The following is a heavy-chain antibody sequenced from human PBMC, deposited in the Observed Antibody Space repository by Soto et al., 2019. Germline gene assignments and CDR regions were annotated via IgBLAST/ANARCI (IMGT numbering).Heavy chain of an antibody. J-gene: IGHJ4*02. CDR1: GGIFSTYA. V-gene: IGHV1-69*01. CDR3: ARDRDDYGSGNYYNRIDF. CDR2: IIPLCGTP. Sequence: QVQLVQSGAEVKKPGSSVKVSCKASGGIFSTYAISWLRQAPGQGLEWMGGIIPLCGTPNYAQRFQGRVTITADESTSTAYMDLSRLRSEDTAVYYCARDRDDYGSGNYYNRIDFWGQGTLVTVSS. D-gene: IGHD3-10*01.